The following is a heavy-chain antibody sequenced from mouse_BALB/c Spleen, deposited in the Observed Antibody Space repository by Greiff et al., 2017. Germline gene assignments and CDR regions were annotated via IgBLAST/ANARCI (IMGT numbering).Heavy chain of an antibody. D-gene: IGHD2-14*01. Sequence: VQRVESGPGLVAPSQSLSITCTVSGFSFTGYGVNWVRQPPGKGLEWLGMIWGDGSTDYNSALKSRLSISKDNSKSQVFLKMNSLQTDDTARYYCARYRYDSMDYWGQGTSVTVSS. V-gene: IGHV2-6-7*01. CDR2: IWGDGST. J-gene: IGHJ4*01. CDR1: GFSFTGYG. CDR3: ARYRYDSMDY.